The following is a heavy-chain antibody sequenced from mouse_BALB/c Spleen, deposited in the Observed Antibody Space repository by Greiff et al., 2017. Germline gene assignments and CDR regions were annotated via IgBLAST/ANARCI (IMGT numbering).Heavy chain of an antibody. D-gene: IGHD1-1*01. V-gene: IGHV1S81*02. J-gene: IGHJ2*01. Sequence: VQLQQPGAELVKPGASVKLSCKASGYTFTSYWMHWVKQRPGQGLEWIGEINPSNGRTNYNEKFKSKATLTVDKSSSTAYMQLSSLTSEDSAVYYCARGDYYGSNYWGQGTTLTVSS. CDR2: INPSNGRT. CDR3: ARGDYYGSNY. CDR1: GYTFTSYW.